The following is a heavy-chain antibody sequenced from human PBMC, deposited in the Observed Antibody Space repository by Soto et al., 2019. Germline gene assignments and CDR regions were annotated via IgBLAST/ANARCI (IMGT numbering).Heavy chain of an antibody. CDR2: IGYDGNNK. J-gene: IGHJ3*02. Sequence: QVQLVESGGGWVQPGRSLRLSCEATGFSFTTYGMHWVRQAPGKGLEWVAVIGYDGNNKYYADSVEGRFTISRDNSKNTVSLQMKSLRGDDTAVYDCARGGVTGIVGIFGSPLDIWGQGTVVTVSS. V-gene: IGHV3-33*01. CDR1: GFSFTTYG. D-gene: IGHD1-1*01. CDR3: ARGGVTGIVGIFGSPLDI.